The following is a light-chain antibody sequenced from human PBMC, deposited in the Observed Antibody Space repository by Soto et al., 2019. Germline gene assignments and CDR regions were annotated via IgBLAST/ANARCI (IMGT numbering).Light chain of an antibody. CDR1: QSVGTY. J-gene: IGKJ4*01. CDR3: QQYVSIPLT. Sequence: EIVLTQSPGTLSLSPGERATLSCRASQSVGTYLAWYQQKPGQAPRLLMYGASSRATGIPDRFSGSGSGTDFTLTISRLEPDDLEVYYCQQYVSIPLTLGGGTKVDIK. V-gene: IGKV3-20*01. CDR2: GAS.